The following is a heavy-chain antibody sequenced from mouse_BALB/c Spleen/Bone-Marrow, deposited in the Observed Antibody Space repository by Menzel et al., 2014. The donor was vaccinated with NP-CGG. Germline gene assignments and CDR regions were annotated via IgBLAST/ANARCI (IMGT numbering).Heavy chain of an antibody. D-gene: IGHD2-10*02. J-gene: IGHJ2*01. CDR1: GYAFSSYW. CDR2: LYPGDGDT. CDR3: ARQYGNYFDY. V-gene: IGHV1-80*01. Sequence: VQLQQSGAELVRPGSSVKISCKASGYAFSSYWLNWVKQRPGQGLEWIGQLYPGDGDTNYNGKFKGKATLTADKSSSTAYMQLSSVTSEDSAVYFCARQYGNYFDYWGQGTTLTVSS.